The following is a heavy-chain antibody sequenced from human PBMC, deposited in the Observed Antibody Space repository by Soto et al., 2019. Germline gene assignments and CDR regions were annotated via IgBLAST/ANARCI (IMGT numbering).Heavy chain of an antibody. CDR1: GGTFSSYA. D-gene: IGHD1-26*01. J-gene: IGHJ6*02. CDR2: IIPNFGTA. CDR3: ARVRVELNYYYYGMDV. Sequence: QVQLVQSGAEVEKPGSSVKVSCKASGGTFSSYAISWVRQAPGQGLEWMGGIIPNFGTATYAQKFQGRVTITADESTSTAYMELSSLRSEDTAVYYCARVRVELNYYYYGMDVWGQGTTVTVSS. V-gene: IGHV1-69*01.